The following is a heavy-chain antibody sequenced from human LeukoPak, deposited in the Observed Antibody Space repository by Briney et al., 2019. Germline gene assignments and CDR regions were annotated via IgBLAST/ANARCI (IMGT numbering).Heavy chain of an antibody. J-gene: IGHJ6*02. Sequence: KSGESLKISCKGSGYRFTDYWIGWVRQMPGKGLEWMGIIYPGDSDTRYSPSFQGQVTISADKSNNTAHLQWSSLKASDTAMYYCARGAAGTTPDYYYFGLDVWGQGTTVKVSS. CDR3: ARGAAGTTPDYYYFGLDV. CDR1: GYRFTDYW. D-gene: IGHD1-7*01. V-gene: IGHV5-51*01. CDR2: IYPGDSDT.